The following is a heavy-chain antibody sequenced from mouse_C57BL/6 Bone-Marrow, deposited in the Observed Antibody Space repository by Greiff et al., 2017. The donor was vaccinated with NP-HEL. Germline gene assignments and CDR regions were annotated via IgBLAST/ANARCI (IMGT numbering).Heavy chain of an antibody. Sequence: EVHLVDSGGGLVQSGRSLRLSCATSGFTFSDFYMEWVRQAPGKGLEWIAASRNKANDYTTEYSASVKGRFIVSRDTSQSILYLQMNALRAEDTASYYCARAPITTVVATHWYFDVWGTGTTVTVSS. V-gene: IGHV7-1*01. CDR1: GFTFSDFY. CDR2: SRNKANDYTT. CDR3: ARAPITTVVATHWYFDV. D-gene: IGHD1-1*01. J-gene: IGHJ1*03.